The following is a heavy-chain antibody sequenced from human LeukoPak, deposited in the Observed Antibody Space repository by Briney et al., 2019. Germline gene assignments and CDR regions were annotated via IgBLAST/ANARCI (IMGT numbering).Heavy chain of an antibody. Sequence: PSETLSLTCTVSGGSISTSSYSWGWIRQPPGKGLEWIGSIYYSGSTYYNPSLKSRVTISVDTSKNQFSLKLSSVTAADTAVYYCARGLRDGYNRWFDYWGQGTLVTVSS. CDR1: GGSISTSSYS. CDR3: ARGLRDGYNRWFDY. V-gene: IGHV4-39*07. CDR2: IYYSGST. J-gene: IGHJ4*02. D-gene: IGHD5-24*01.